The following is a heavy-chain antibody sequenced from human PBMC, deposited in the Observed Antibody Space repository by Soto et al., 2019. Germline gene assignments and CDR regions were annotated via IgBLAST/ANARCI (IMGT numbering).Heavy chain of an antibody. CDR2: IYSSGST. Sequence: QVQLQESGPGLVKPSQTLSLTCTVSGGSISNDEYYWSWVRQHPGKGLEWLGYIYSSGSTNYNPSIKSCLSISQDTPPNQFSLKLRAVTVADTAVYYCARQIFGVGPLDHWGQGTLVTVSS. CDR1: GGSISNDEYY. D-gene: IGHD3-3*01. CDR3: ARQIFGVGPLDH. V-gene: IGHV4-30-4*01. J-gene: IGHJ4*02.